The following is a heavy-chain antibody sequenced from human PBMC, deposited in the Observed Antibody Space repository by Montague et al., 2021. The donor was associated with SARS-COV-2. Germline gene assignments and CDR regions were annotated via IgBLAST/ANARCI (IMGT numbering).Heavy chain of an antibody. Sequence: YLSLSCAASGFTVSSYYMSWFRQAPGKGLEWVSVIYSDVSTYYADSVKGRFTISTDNSKNTLYLQMNSLRDEDTAVYYCARVVTYAFDVWGQGTMVTVSS. CDR3: ARVVTYAFDV. CDR1: GFTVSSYY. V-gene: IGHV3-66*01. CDR2: IYSDVST. J-gene: IGHJ3*01. D-gene: IGHD4-11*01.